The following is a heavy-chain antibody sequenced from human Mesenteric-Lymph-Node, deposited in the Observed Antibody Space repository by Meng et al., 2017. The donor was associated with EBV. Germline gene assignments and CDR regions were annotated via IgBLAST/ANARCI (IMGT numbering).Heavy chain of an antibody. J-gene: IGHJ4*02. CDR2: MSSDGSNK. V-gene: IGHV3-30-3*01. CDR3: ASEGLAVSGELDY. CDR1: GFTFSTYA. Sequence: QVRLVGAGVGVVQPGRSLRLSCAASGFTFSTYAMHWVRQAPGKGLQWLGVMSSDGSNKFYADSVKGRFTISRDNSKNTLYLQMNSLRTEDTALYYCASEGLAVSGELDYWGQGTLVTVSS. D-gene: IGHD6-19*01.